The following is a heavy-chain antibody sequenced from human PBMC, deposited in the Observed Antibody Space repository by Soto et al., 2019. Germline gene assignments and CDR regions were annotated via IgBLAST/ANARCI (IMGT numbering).Heavy chain of an antibody. CDR1: GGTFSSYA. CDR2: IIPIFGTA. J-gene: IGHJ6*02. D-gene: IGHD5-18*01. Sequence: QVQLVQSGAEVKKPGSSVKVSCKASGGTFSSYAISWVRQAPGQGLEWMGGIIPIFGTANYAQKFQGRVTITADKSTSTAYMELSSLRSEDTAVYYCARDLGTAMVPNYCYGMDVWGQGTTVTVSS. V-gene: IGHV1-69*06. CDR3: ARDLGTAMVPNYCYGMDV.